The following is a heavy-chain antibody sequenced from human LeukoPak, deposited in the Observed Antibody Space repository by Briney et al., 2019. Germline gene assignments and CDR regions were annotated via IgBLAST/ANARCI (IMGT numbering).Heavy chain of an antibody. CDR1: GFTFSSYA. CDR2: ISYDGSNE. V-gene: IGHV3-30-3*01. J-gene: IGHJ6*02. CDR3: AVSGYYYYYYYGMDV. Sequence: PGGSLRLSCAASGFTFSSYAMHWVRQAPGKGLEWVAVISYDGSNEYYADSVKGRFTISRDNSKNTLYLQMNSLRAEDTAVYYCAVSGYYYYYYYGMDVWGQGTTVTVSS. D-gene: IGHD3-22*01.